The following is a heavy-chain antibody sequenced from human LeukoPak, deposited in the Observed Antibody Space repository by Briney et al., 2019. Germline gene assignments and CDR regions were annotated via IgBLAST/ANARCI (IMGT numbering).Heavy chain of an antibody. CDR1: GFTFSGSA. J-gene: IGHJ4*02. D-gene: IGHD6-19*01. Sequence: PGGSLRLSCAASGFTFSGSAMHWVRQASGKGLEWVGRIRSKANSCATAYAASVKGRFTISRDDSKNTAYLQMNSLKTEDTAVYYCTRHLTGSGWPDYWGQGTLVTVSS. V-gene: IGHV3-73*01. CDR3: TRHLTGSGWPDY. CDR2: IRSKANSCAT.